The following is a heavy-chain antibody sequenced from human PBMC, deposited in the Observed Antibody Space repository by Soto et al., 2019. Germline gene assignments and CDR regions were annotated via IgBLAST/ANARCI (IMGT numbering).Heavy chain of an antibody. V-gene: IGHV3-53*04. CDR3: ARAASRGGDWRWRPYGMDV. Sequence: EVQLVESGGGLVQPGGSLRLSCAASGFTVSSNYMSWVRQAPGKGLEWVSVIYSGGSTYYADSVKGRFTISRHNSKNTMYLQMNSLRAEDTAVYYCARAASRGGDWRWRPYGMDVWGQGTTVTVSS. CDR1: GFTVSSNY. D-gene: IGHD2-21*02. CDR2: IYSGGST. J-gene: IGHJ6*02.